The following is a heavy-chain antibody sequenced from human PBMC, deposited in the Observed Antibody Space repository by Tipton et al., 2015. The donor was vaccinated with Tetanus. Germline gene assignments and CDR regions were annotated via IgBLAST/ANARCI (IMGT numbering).Heavy chain of an antibody. Sequence: SLRLSCAASGFTVSSNYMSWVRQAPGKGLEWVSVIYSGGSTYYADSVKGRFTISRDNSKNTLYLQMNSPRAEDTAVYYCARGYYYGSGSYYNPPFFDYWGQGTLVTVSS. CDR3: ARGYYYGSGSYYNPPFFDY. CDR2: IYSGGST. CDR1: GFTVSSNY. J-gene: IGHJ4*02. V-gene: IGHV3-53*01. D-gene: IGHD3-10*01.